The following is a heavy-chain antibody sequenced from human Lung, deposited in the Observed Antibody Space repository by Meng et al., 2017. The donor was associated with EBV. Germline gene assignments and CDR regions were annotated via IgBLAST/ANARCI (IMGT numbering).Heavy chain of an antibody. D-gene: IGHD6-13*01. Sequence: QWQLQESGPGLVKPSQTLSLTCTVSGDSIRSGGYYWSWIRQHPGKGLEWIGYIYYSGNTYYNPSLKSRVTISIDTSKNQFSLKLSSVTAADTAVYFCARASVVVPSGIYWFDPWGQGTLVTVSS. CDR3: ARASVVVPSGIYWFDP. CDR2: IYYSGNT. CDR1: GDSIRSGGYY. J-gene: IGHJ5*02. V-gene: IGHV4-31*03.